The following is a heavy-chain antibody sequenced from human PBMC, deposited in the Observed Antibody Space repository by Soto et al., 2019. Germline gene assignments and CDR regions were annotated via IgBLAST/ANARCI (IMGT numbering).Heavy chain of an antibody. D-gene: IGHD1-7*01. J-gene: IGHJ3*02. CDR2: ISDYNGTT. Sequence: QVQLVQSGAEVKKPGASVKVSCRASGYTFTSYGISWVRQAPGQGLEWMGWISDYNGTTNYAQKLQGRVTMTPDTATSPAYMELRSLRSDDTAVYYCAHNWNYEDAFDNWGQETMVTVSS. V-gene: IGHV1-18*04. CDR1: GYTFTSYG. CDR3: AHNWNYEDAFDN.